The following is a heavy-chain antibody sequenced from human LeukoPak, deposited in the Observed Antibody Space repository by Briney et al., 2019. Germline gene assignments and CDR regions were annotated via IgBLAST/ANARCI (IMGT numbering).Heavy chain of an antibody. CDR2: IKPDGNDK. J-gene: IGHJ3*02. D-gene: IGHD4-17*01. CDR3: ARLWATVIDWGAFDI. V-gene: IGHV3-7*01. CDR1: GFTFSIHW. Sequence: GGSLRLSCAASGFTFSIHWMTWVRQAPGKGLEWVATIKPDGNDKYFVDSVKGRFTVSRDNAKTSLYLQMNSLRAEDTAVYYCARLWATVIDWGAFDIWGQGTMITVSS.